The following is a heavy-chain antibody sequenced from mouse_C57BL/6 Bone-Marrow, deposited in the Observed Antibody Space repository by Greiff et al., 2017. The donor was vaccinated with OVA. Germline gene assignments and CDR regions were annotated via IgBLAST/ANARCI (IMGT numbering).Heavy chain of an antibody. CDR2: IYPRDGST. CDR1: GYTFTSFD. J-gene: IGHJ3*01. V-gene: IGHV1-85*01. D-gene: IGHD4-1*01. Sequence: QVQLQQSGPELVQPGASVKLSCKASGYTFTSFDMNWVKQRPGQGLEWIVWIYPRDGSTKYNEKFKGTATMTVDTSSSTAYMVLHSLTSEDSAVYFCARCGTGAWFAYWGQGTLVTVSA. CDR3: ARCGTGAWFAY.